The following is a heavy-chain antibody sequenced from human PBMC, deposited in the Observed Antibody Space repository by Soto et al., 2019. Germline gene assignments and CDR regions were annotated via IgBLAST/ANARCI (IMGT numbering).Heavy chain of an antibody. CDR1: GGSISSGDYY. V-gene: IGHV4-30-4*01. J-gene: IGHJ6*02. CDR2: IYYSGST. CDR3: ARDSTMLKFGGVIKSSYYYGMDV. D-gene: IGHD3-16*02. Sequence: SETLSLTCTVSGGSISSGDYYWSWIRQPPGKGLEWIGYIYYSGSTYYNPSLKSRVTISVDTSKNQFSLKLSSVTAADTAVYYCARDSTMLKFGGVIKSSYYYGMDVWGQGTTVTVSS.